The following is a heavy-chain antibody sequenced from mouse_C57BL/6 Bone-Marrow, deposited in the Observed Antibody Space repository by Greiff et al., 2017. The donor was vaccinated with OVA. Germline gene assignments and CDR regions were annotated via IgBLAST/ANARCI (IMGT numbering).Heavy chain of an antibody. V-gene: IGHV2-9-1*01. CDR1: GFSLTSYA. J-gene: IGHJ2*01. Sequence: QVQLQQSGPGLVAPSQSLSITCTVSGFSLTSYAISWVRQPPGKGLEWLGVIWTGGGTNYNSALKSRLSISKDNSKSQVFLKMNSLQTDDTARYYCARVDLLPYEDYFDYWGQGTTLTVSS. CDR3: ARVDLLPYEDYFDY. CDR2: IWTGGGT. D-gene: IGHD2-1*01.